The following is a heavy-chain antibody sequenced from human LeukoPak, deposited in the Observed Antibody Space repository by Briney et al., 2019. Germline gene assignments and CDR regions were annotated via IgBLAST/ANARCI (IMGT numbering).Heavy chain of an antibody. Sequence: GGSLRLSCAASGFIFSGYAMSWVRQAPGQGLEWVSGISGSGGSTYYADSVKGRFTISRDNSKNTVYLQMNSLRAEDTAVYYCARIHPPIVVLSATVDYWGQGTLVTVSS. CDR3: ARIHPPIVVLSATVDY. V-gene: IGHV3-23*01. D-gene: IGHD2-21*02. CDR2: ISGSGGST. J-gene: IGHJ4*02. CDR1: GFIFSGYA.